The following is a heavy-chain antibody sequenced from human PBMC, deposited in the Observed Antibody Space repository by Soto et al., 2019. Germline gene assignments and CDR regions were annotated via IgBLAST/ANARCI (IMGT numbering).Heavy chain of an antibody. CDR2: ISYDGSNK. V-gene: IGHV3-30*18. CDR3: AKEGGPTYYDFWSGYYITGAPYYYYYYMDV. D-gene: IGHD3-3*01. CDR1: GFTFSSYG. Sequence: GGSLRLSCAASGFTFSSYGMHWVHQAPGKGLEWVAVISYDGSNKYYADSVKGRFTISRDNSKNTLYLQMNSLRAEDTAVYYCAKEGGPTYYDFWSGYYITGAPYYYYYYMDVWGKGTTVTVSS. J-gene: IGHJ6*03.